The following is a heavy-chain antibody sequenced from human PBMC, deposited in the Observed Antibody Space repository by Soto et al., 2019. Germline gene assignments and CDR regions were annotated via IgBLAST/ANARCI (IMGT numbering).Heavy chain of an antibody. CDR2: IIPIFGTA. CDR1: GGTFSSYA. V-gene: IGHV1-69*13. CDR3: ATEWLSNRNSDY. D-gene: IGHD3-3*01. J-gene: IGHJ4*02. Sequence: SVKVSCKASGGTFSSYAISWVRQAPGQGLEWMGGIIPIFGTANYAQKFQGRVTITADESTSTAYMELSSLRSEDAAVYYCATEWLSNRNSDYWGQGTLVTISS.